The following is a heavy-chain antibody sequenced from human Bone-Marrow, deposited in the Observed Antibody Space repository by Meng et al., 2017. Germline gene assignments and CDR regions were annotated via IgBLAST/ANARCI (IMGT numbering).Heavy chain of an antibody. V-gene: IGHV1-69*02. CDR1: GGTFSSYT. Sequence: QGQLVQSGAEVKKPGSSVKVSCKASGGTFSSYTISWVRQAPGQGLEWMGRIIPILGIANYAQKFQGRVTITADKSTSTAYMELSSLRSEDTAVYYCARTRDGYNRGYYYYYGMDVWGQGTTVTVSS. D-gene: IGHD5-24*01. J-gene: IGHJ6*02. CDR2: IIPILGIA. CDR3: ARTRDGYNRGYYYYYGMDV.